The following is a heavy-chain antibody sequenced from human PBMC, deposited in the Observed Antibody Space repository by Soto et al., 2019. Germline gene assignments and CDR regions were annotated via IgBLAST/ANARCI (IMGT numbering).Heavy chain of an antibody. D-gene: IGHD6-19*01. CDR2: INAGNGNT. CDR3: ASDGAVAGNINFDY. CDR1: GYSFTNYA. V-gene: IGHV1-3*01. J-gene: IGHJ4*02. Sequence: QIQLVQSGAEVKKPGASVKVSCKASGYSFTNYAMHWVRQAPGQRLEWMGWINAGNGNTKYSQKFQDRVTITRDTSASTAYMELSSLRSEDTAVYYCASDGAVAGNINFDYWGQGTLVTVSS.